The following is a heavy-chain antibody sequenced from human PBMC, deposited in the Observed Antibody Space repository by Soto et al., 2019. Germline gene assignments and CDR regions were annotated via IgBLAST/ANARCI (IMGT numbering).Heavy chain of an antibody. J-gene: IGHJ4*02. CDR3: ARAAEPFTSTRCLDY. Sequence: QVQLVESGGGVVQPGRSLRLSCAASGFTFSSYGLHWVRQAPGKGLEWVAVISYDGSNKYYADSVKGRFTISRDNSKNTLYLQMHSLRAEDTAVYYCARAAEPFTSTRCLDYWGQGTLVTVSS. D-gene: IGHD2-2*01. V-gene: IGHV3-30*03. CDR1: GFTFSSYG. CDR2: ISYDGSNK.